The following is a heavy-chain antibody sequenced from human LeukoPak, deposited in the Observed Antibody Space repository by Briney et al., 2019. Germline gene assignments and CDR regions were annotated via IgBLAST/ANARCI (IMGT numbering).Heavy chain of an antibody. D-gene: IGHD3-22*01. CDR2: ISLNGGST. Sequence: GGSLRLSCAASGFTFDEYGMSWVRQAPGKGLKWVSGISLNGGSTGYADSVKGRFTISRDNAKNSLYLQMNSLRAEDTALYYCARDLGAGSGYYYLGAFDIWGQGTMVTVSS. J-gene: IGHJ3*02. CDR3: ARDLGAGSGYYYLGAFDI. CDR1: GFTFDEYG. V-gene: IGHV3-20*04.